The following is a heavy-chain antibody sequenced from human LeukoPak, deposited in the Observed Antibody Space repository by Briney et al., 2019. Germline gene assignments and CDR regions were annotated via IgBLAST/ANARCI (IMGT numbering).Heavy chain of an antibody. D-gene: IGHD2/OR15-2a*01. Sequence: SETLSLTCTVSGGSISSYYWSWIRQPPGKGLEWIGYIYYSGSTNYNPSLKSRVTISVDTSKNLFSLKLSSVTAADTAVYYCARKGFSAWWFDPWGQGTLVTVSS. V-gene: IGHV4-59*01. CDR2: IYYSGST. CDR1: GGSISSYY. CDR3: ARKGFSAWWFDP. J-gene: IGHJ5*02.